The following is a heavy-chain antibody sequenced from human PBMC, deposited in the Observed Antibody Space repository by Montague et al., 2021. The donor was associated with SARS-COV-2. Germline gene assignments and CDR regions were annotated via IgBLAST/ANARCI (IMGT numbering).Heavy chain of an antibody. Sequence: SLRLSCAASGFTFRTYEMNWVRQAPGKGLEWVSYISSSGSTIYYADSVKGRFTISRDNAKNSLYLQMNSLRAEDTAVYYCAGDRRYHDSSVYPGVAYNWFDPWGQGTLVTVSS. D-gene: IGHD3-22*01. CDR1: GFTFRTYE. CDR3: AGDRRYHDSSVYPGVAYNWFDP. J-gene: IGHJ5*02. CDR2: ISSSGSTI. V-gene: IGHV3-48*03.